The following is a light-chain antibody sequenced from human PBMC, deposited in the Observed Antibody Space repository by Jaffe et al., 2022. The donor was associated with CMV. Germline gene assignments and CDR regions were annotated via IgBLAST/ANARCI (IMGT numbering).Light chain of an antibody. CDR2: QAS. V-gene: IGKV1-5*03. J-gene: IGKJ4*01. Sequence: DIQMTQSPSTLSASVGDRVTITCRASQSITSRLAWYQQKPGKAPKVLIYQASNLESGVPSRFSGSGSGTEFTLTISSLQPDDFATYYCQQYNSFSTFGGGTRVEIK. CDR3: QQYNSFST. CDR1: QSITSR.